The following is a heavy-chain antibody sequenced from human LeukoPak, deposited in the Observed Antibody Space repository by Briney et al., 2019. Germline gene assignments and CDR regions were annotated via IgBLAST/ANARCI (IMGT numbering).Heavy chain of an antibody. V-gene: IGHV3-7*01. CDR1: AFTFSKHR. CDR2: IKQEGSQK. J-gene: IGHJ6*02. Sequence: GGSLRLSCAASAFTFSKHRMSSVRQAPGRGREWLSNIKQEGSQKYYVDSVKGRFTISGDNAKNSLYLQMNSLRAEDTAVYYCARGALTMVRGVIAYYSYGMDVWGQGTTVTVS. CDR3: ARGALTMVRGVIAYYSYGMDV. D-gene: IGHD3-10*01.